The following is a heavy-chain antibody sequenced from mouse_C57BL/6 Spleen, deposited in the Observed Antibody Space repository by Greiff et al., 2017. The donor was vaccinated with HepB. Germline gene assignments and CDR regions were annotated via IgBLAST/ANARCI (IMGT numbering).Heavy chain of an antibody. J-gene: IGHJ2*01. D-gene: IGHD2-4*01. CDR2: IYPGDGDT. V-gene: IGHV1-80*01. CDR3: ARFGDDYDDGELRYYFDY. CDR1: GYAFSSYW. Sequence: QVQLQQSGAELVKPGASVKISCKASGYAFSSYWMNWVKQRPGKGLEWIGQIYPGDGDTNYNGKFKGKATLTADKSSSTAYMQLSSLTSEDSAVYFCARFGDDYDDGELRYYFDYWVQGTTLTVSS.